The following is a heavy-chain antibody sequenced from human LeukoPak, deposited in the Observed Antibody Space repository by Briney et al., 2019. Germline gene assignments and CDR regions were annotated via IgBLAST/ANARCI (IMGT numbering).Heavy chain of an antibody. V-gene: IGHV3-7*01. Sequence: GGSLRLSCTASGFTFDNYWMTWVRQPPGKGLEWVANIKQDGGERYYVDSVRGRFTISRDNSKNSLYLQMNSLRDEDTAVYYCARVAAGYSVNYFDYWGQGTLVTVSS. CDR3: ARVAAGYSVNYFDY. D-gene: IGHD4-23*01. CDR2: IKQDGGER. CDR1: GFTFDNYW. J-gene: IGHJ4*02.